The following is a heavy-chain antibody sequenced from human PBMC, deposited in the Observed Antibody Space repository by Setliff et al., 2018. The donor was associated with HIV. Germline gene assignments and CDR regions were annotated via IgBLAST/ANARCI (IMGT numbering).Heavy chain of an antibody. CDR2: INAGNGNT. CDR3: ARVDVDIVATMTFDY. Sequence: ASVKVSCKASGYTFTSHAMHWVRQAPGQRLEWMGWINAGNGNTKYSQKFQGRVTITRDTSASTAYMELSSLRSEDTAVYYCARVDVDIVATMTFDYWGQGTLVTVSS. V-gene: IGHV1-3*01. J-gene: IGHJ4*02. CDR1: GYTFTSHA. D-gene: IGHD5-12*01.